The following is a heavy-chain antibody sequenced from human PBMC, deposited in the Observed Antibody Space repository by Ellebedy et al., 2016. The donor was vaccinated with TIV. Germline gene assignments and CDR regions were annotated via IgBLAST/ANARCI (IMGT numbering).Heavy chain of an antibody. CDR3: ARDFGELPYYYYYGMDV. V-gene: IGHV3-21*01. Sequence: PGGSLRLSCAASGFTFSSYSMNWVRQAPGKGLEWVSSISSSSYIYYADSMKGRFTISRDNAKNSLYLQMNSLRAEDTAVYYCARDFGELPYYYYYGMDVWGQGTTVTVSS. J-gene: IGHJ6*02. D-gene: IGHD1-26*01. CDR2: ISSSSYI. CDR1: GFTFSSYS.